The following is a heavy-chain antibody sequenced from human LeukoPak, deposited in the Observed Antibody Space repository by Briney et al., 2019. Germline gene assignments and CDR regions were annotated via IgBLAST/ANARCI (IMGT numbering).Heavy chain of an antibody. D-gene: IGHD2-2*01. Sequence: PSQTLSLTCTVSGASIRSGDYYWSWIRQPPGKGLEWIGYIYYSGSTNYNPSLKSRVTISVDTSKNQFSLKLSSVTAADTAVYYCARSRGWYCSSTSCLDYYGMDVWGQGTTVTVSS. V-gene: IGHV4-61*08. CDR3: ARSRGWYCSSTSCLDYYGMDV. CDR2: IYYSGST. J-gene: IGHJ6*02. CDR1: GASIRSGDYY.